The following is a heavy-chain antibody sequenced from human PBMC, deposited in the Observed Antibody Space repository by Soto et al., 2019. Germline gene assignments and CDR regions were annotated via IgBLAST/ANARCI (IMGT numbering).Heavy chain of an antibody. V-gene: IGHV1-69*19. CDR2: ISPMFGAA. CDR3: AREVQVHTPAFVY. Sequence: QVQLVQSGAEMKKPGSSVKVSCQSSGGTFNTYAMNWVRQAPGQGPEWMGDISPMFGAANYAPKFQGRVTITAGESKGTSYMQLSSLTSEDTALYFCAREVQVHTPAFVYWGQGTLVTVSS. J-gene: IGHJ4*02. D-gene: IGHD3-10*01. CDR1: GGTFNTYA.